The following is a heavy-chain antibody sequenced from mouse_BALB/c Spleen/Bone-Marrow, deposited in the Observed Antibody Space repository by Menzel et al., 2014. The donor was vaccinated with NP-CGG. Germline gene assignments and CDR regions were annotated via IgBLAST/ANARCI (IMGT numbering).Heavy chain of an antibody. D-gene: IGHD4-1*01. CDR3: ARRGWDGYFDY. V-gene: IGHV5-6-2*01. J-gene: IGHJ2*01. CDR2: INSNGGST. Sequence: EVMLVESGGGLVKLGGSLKLSCAASGFTFSSYYMSWVRQTPEKRLELVAAINSNGGSTYYPDTVKDRFTISRDNAKNTLYLQMSSLKSEDTALYYCARRGWDGYFDYWGQGTTLTVSS. CDR1: GFTFSSYY.